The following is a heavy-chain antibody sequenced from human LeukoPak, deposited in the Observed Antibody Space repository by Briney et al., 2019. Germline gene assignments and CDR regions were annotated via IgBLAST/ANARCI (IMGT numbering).Heavy chain of an antibody. Sequence: GGSLRLSCAASGFTFSSDGMHWVRQAPGKGLEWVAFIRYDGSNKYYADSVKGRFTISRDNSKNTLYLQRNSLRAEDTAVYYCARGPPYYDILTGPLGGFDYWGQGTLVTVSS. CDR3: ARGPPYYDILTGPLGGFDY. V-gene: IGHV3-30*02. CDR1: GFTFSSDG. CDR2: IRYDGSNK. J-gene: IGHJ4*02. D-gene: IGHD3-9*01.